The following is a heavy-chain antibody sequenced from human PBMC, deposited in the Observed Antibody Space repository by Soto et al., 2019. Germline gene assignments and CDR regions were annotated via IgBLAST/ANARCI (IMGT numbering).Heavy chain of an antibody. J-gene: IGHJ4*02. CDR1: GYSFTSYW. D-gene: IGHD6-13*01. CDR2: IYPGDSDT. Sequence: GDSLKISCKGSGYSFTSYWIGWVRQMPGKGLEWMGIIYPGDSDTRYSPSFQGQVTISADKSISTAYLQWSSLKASDTAMYYCARSSSSSSPSRYFDYWVQGTLVTVSS. V-gene: IGHV5-51*01. CDR3: ARSSSSSSPSRYFDY.